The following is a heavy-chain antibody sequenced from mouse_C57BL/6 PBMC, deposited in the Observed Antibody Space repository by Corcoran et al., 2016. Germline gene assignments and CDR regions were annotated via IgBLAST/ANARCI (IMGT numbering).Heavy chain of an antibody. J-gene: IGHJ4*01. CDR2: INPNNGGT. CDR3: ARTDDDDPYYYAMDY. V-gene: IGHV1-26*01. D-gene: IGHD2-4*01. CDR1: GYTFTDYY. Sequence: EVQLQQSGPGLVKPGASVNLSCTASGYTFTDYYINWVKQSHGKSLEWIGDINPNNGGTSYNQKFKGKATLTLDKSSSTSYMELRSLTSEDSAVYYCARTDDDDPYYYAMDYWGQGTSVTVSS.